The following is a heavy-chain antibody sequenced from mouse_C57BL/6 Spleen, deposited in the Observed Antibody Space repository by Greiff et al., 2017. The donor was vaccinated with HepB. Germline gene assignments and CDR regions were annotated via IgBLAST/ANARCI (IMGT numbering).Heavy chain of an antibody. J-gene: IGHJ4*01. CDR3: ARPVVGPDYYAMDY. Sequence: VQLQESGPGLVQPSQSLSITCTVSGFSLTSYGVHWVRQSPGKGLEWLGVIWSGGSTDYNAAFISRLSISKDNSKSQVFFKMNSLQADDTAIYYCARPVVGPDYYAMDYWGQRTSVTVSS. V-gene: IGHV2-2*01. CDR1: GFSLTSYG. D-gene: IGHD1-1*01. CDR2: IWSGGST.